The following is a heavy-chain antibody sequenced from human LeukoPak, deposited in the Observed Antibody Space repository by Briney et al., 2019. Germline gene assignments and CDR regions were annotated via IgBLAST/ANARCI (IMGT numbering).Heavy chain of an antibody. CDR1: GYTFTSYG. CDR3: ARDDGYGWWGYY. V-gene: IGHV1-18*01. CDR2: ISADNGNT. D-gene: IGHD6-19*01. J-gene: IGHJ4*02. Sequence: ASVKVSCKASGYTFTSYGISWVRQAPGQGLEWMGWISADNGNTHYAQKLQGRVTMTTDTPTSTACMELRSLRSDDTAVYYCARDDGYGWWGYYWGQGTLVTVSS.